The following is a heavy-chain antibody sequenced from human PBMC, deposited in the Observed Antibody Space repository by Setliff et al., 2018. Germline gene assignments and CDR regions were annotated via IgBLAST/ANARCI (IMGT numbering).Heavy chain of an antibody. CDR2: IYYSGTT. Sequence: PSETLSLTCSVSGGSIISSTYNWGWIRQPPGKGLEWIGSIYYSGTTYYNPSLESRITMSVDTSNNRFSLKLSSVTAADTAMYYCARRVNYYDRSGYYYSWFYFDYWGQGTLVTVSS. CDR1: GGSIISSTYN. J-gene: IGHJ4*02. CDR3: ARRVNYYDRSGYYYSWFYFDY. D-gene: IGHD3-22*01. V-gene: IGHV4-39*07.